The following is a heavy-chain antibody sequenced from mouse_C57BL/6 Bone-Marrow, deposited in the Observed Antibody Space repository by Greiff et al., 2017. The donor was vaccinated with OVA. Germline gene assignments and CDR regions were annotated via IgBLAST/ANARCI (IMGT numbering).Heavy chain of an antibody. CDR1: GFSLTSYG. V-gene: IGHV2-2*01. D-gene: IGHD1-1*01. CDR3: ARNPSTVVGRAWFAY. J-gene: IGHJ3*01. CDR2: IWSGGST. Sequence: QVQLKESGPGLVQPSQSLSITCTVSGFSLTSYGVHWVRQSPGKGLEWLGVIWSGGSTDYNAAFISRLSISKDNSKSQVFFKMNSLQADDTAIYYWARNPSTVVGRAWFAYWGQGTLVTVSA.